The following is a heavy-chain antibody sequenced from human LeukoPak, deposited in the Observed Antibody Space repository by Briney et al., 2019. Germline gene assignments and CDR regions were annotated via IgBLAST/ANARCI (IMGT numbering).Heavy chain of an antibody. V-gene: IGHV3-23*01. J-gene: IGHJ4*02. D-gene: IGHD6-19*01. CDR2: MSGSCGIT. Sequence: GGSLRLSCAASGFTFSSYAMSWVRQAPGKGLEWVSAMSGSCGITYYADSVKGRLTISRDNSKNTLYLQMNSLRAEDTAVYYCAKRSSGWRYFDYWGQGTLVTVSS. CDR3: AKRSSGWRYFDY. CDR1: GFTFSSYA.